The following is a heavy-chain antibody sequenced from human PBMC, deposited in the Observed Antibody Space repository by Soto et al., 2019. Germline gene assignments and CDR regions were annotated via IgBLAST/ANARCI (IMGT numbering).Heavy chain of an antibody. D-gene: IGHD3-3*01. J-gene: IGHJ6*02. CDR1: GYSFSNYW. V-gene: IGHV5-10-1*01. CDR3: AKEGDLHDFWSGYGLDV. CDR2: TDPYDSNS. Sequence: GESLKISCKGSGYSFSNYWISWVRQMPGKGLEWMGRTDPYDSNSNYSPSFQGHVTISTDKSITTAYLQWSSLKASDTAAYYCAKEGDLHDFWSGYGLDVWGQGTTVTVSS.